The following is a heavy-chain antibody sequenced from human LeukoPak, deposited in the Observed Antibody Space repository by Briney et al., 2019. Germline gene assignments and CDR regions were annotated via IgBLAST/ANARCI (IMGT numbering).Heavy chain of an antibody. CDR1: GFTFSSYS. D-gene: IGHD1-26*01. J-gene: IGHJ5*02. CDR3: ARDVVGPTGRGFDP. Sequence: PGGSLRLSCAASGFTFSSYSMNWVRQAPGKGLEWVSYISSSSSTIYYADSVKGRFTISRDNAKNSLYLQMNSLRAEDTAVYYCARDVVGPTGRGFDPWGQGTLVTVSS. V-gene: IGHV3-48*04. CDR2: ISSSSSTI.